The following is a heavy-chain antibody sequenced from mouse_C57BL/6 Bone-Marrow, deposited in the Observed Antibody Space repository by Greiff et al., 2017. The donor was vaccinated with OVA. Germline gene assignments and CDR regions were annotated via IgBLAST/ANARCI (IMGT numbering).Heavy chain of an antibody. CDR1: GYTFTDYE. CDR3: TVRSYWYFDV. Sequence: QVQLQQSGAELVRPGASVTLSCKASGYTFTDYEMHWVKQTPVHGLEWIGAIDPETGGTAYNQKFKGKAILTADKSSSTAYMELRSLTSEDSAVYYGTVRSYWYFDVWGTGTTVTVSS. CDR2: IDPETGGT. J-gene: IGHJ1*03. D-gene: IGHD1-1*01. V-gene: IGHV1-15*01.